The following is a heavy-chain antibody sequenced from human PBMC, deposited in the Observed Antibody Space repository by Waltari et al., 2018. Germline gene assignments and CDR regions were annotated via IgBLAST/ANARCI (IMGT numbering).Heavy chain of an antibody. Sequence: HVQLEQSGAEVKKPGSSVKVSCTASGGTFSPYTVTWGRQAPGQGLEWLGSIIPFLGIAKYAQSLQARLTITVDQSTNTGYMELNNLRPEDTGVYYCARSGEMKGTVDYWGQGTLVTVSS. V-gene: IGHV1-69*02. J-gene: IGHJ4*02. CDR1: GGTFSPYT. D-gene: IGHD1-1*01. CDR2: IIPFLGIA. CDR3: ARSGEMKGTVDY.